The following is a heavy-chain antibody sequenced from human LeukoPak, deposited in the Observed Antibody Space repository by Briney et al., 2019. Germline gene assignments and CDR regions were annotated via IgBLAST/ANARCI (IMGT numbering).Heavy chain of an antibody. V-gene: IGHV3-30*18. CDR2: ISYDGSNK. D-gene: IGHD3-3*01. CDR3: AKDKGHYDFWSGYPYYFDY. Sequence: GGSLRLSCAASGFTFSSYCMHWVRQAPGKGLEWVAVISYDGSNKYYADSVKGRFTISRDNSKNTLYLQMNSLRAEDTAVYYCAKDKGHYDFWSGYPYYFDYWGQGTLVTVSS. CDR1: GFTFSSYC. J-gene: IGHJ4*02.